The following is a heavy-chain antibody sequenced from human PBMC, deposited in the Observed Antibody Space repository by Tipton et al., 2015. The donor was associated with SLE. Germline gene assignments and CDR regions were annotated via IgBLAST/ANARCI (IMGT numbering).Heavy chain of an antibody. Sequence: SLRLSCAASGFTFSSYAMSWVRQAPGKGLEWVSAISSSGSTIYYADSVKGRFTISRDNAKNSLYLQMNSLRAEDTAVYYCATEAYSGYDWGQGTLVTVSS. D-gene: IGHD5-12*01. V-gene: IGHV3-48*04. CDR3: ATEAYSGYD. CDR1: GFTFSSYA. J-gene: IGHJ4*02. CDR2: ISSSGSTI.